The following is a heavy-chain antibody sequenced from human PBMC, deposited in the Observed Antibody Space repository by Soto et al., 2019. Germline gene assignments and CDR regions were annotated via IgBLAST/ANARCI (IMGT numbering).Heavy chain of an antibody. J-gene: IGHJ5*02. CDR2: ILPSSGST. Sequence: QVQLVQSGAEVREPGASVKISCRASGSTVTTHWMHWVRQAPGQGLEWVGVILPSSGSTSYAQRFQGRVTMTRETSTSTFYMDLSSLRSEDTAVYYCARDTRSDSNWFDPWGQGVLVTVSS. CDR3: ARDTRSDSNWFDP. D-gene: IGHD2-21*02. CDR1: GSTVTTHW. V-gene: IGHV1-46*01.